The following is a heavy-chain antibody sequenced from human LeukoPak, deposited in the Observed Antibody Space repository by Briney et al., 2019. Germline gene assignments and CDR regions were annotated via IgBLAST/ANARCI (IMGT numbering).Heavy chain of an antibody. D-gene: IGHD3-22*01. CDR3: ARLNYYYDSSGYYVYYFDY. Sequence: GGSLRLSCAASGFTFDDYAMHWVRQAPGKGLEWVSGISWNSGSIGYADSVKGRFTISRDNAENSLYLQVNSLRAEDTAVYYCARLNYYYDSSGYYVYYFDYWGQGTLVTVSS. J-gene: IGHJ4*02. V-gene: IGHV3-9*01. CDR1: GFTFDDYA. CDR2: ISWNSGSI.